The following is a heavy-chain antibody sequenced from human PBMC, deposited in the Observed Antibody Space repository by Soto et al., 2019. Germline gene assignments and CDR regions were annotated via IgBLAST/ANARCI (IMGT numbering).Heavy chain of an antibody. CDR1: GYTFTGYY. Sequence: VASVKVSCKASGYTFTGYYIHWVRQAPGQGLEWMGCINPKSGDTDYSQKFQGRVTLTRDTSISTVYMEVSSLTSDDTAVYFCAREWDKATVPRADYWGLGTLVTVSS. V-gene: IGHV1-2*02. CDR3: AREWDKATVPRADY. J-gene: IGHJ4*01. D-gene: IGHD5-18*01. CDR2: INPKSGDT.